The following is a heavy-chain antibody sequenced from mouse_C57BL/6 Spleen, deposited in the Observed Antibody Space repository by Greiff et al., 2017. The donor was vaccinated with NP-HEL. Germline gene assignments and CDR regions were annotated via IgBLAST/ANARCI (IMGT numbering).Heavy chain of an antibody. Sequence: VQLQQSGAELARPGASVKLSCKASGYTFTSYGISWVKQRTRQGLEWIGEIYPRSGNTYYNEKFKGKATLTADKSSSTAYMELRSLTSEDSAVYFCARSRTTVVNYYAMDYWGQGTSVTVSS. J-gene: IGHJ4*01. V-gene: IGHV1-81*01. CDR2: IYPRSGNT. D-gene: IGHD1-1*01. CDR1: GYTFTSYG. CDR3: ARSRTTVVNYYAMDY.